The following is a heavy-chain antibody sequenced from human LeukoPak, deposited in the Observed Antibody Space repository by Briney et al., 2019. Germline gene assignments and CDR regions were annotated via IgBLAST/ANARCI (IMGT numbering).Heavy chain of an antibody. D-gene: IGHD3-10*01. J-gene: IGHJ3*02. CDR2: INHSGST. Sequence: SETLSLTCAVYGGSFSGYYWSWIRQPPGKGLEWIGEINHSGSTNYNPSLKSRVTISVDTSKNQFSLKLGSVTAADTAVYYCARPANYYGSGTRYTRGAFDIWGQGTMVTVSS. V-gene: IGHV4-34*01. CDR3: ARPANYYGSGTRYTRGAFDI. CDR1: GGSFSGYY.